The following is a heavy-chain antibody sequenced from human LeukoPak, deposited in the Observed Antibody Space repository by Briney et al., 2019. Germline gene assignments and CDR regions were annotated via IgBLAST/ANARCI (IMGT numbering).Heavy chain of an antibody. CDR2: IYPGDSDT. V-gene: IGHV5-51*01. Sequence: GESLQISCKGSGYSFTSYWIGWVRQMPGKGLEWMGIIYPGDSDTRYSPSFQGQVTISADKSISTAYLQWSSLKASDTAMYYCARLLGYCSSTSCYYYYGMDVWGQGTTVTVSS. J-gene: IGHJ6*02. D-gene: IGHD2-2*01. CDR3: ARLLGYCSSTSCYYYYGMDV. CDR1: GYSFTSYW.